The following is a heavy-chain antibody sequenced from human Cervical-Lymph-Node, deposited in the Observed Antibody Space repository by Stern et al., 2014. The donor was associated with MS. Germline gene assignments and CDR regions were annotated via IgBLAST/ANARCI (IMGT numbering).Heavy chain of an antibody. CDR1: GYTFSSYS. Sequence: VQLVQSGAEVKKPGASVMVSCKASGYTFSSYSISWVRKAPGQGLDWMGWISAYNGKTNYAQKFQGRVTITTDTYKRTAYLELRSLRSDDTAVYYCARDVGTNAGDTFDIWGQGTMVTVSS. D-gene: IGHD1-26*01. CDR3: ARDVGTNAGDTFDI. CDR2: ISAYNGKT. J-gene: IGHJ3*02. V-gene: IGHV1-18*01.